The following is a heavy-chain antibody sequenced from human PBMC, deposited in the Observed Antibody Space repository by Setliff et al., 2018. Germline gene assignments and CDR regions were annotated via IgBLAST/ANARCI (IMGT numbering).Heavy chain of an antibody. CDR3: VRDGAGAFDY. Sequence: GGSLSLSCAASGFTLSHNWMHWVRQGPGKGLVWVSYINNDGSVTKYGDSVKGRFTISRDNAKNTLYLQMDSLRAEDTAVYYCVRDGAGAFDYWGQGALVTVSS. CDR2: INNDGSVT. CDR1: GFTLSHNW. J-gene: IGHJ4*02. V-gene: IGHV3-74*01. D-gene: IGHD1-26*01.